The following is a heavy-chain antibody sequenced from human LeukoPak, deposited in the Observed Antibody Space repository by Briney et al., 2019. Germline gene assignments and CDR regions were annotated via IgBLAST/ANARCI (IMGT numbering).Heavy chain of an antibody. CDR2: ISGSGGST. Sequence: PGGSLRLSCAASGFTFSSYAMSWVRQAPGKGLEWVSAISGSGGSTYYADSVKGRFTISRDNSKNTLYLQMNSLRAEDTAVYYCAKKEGYSSSTIPDYWGQGTLVTVSS. D-gene: IGHD6-13*01. V-gene: IGHV3-23*01. CDR1: GFTFSSYA. CDR3: AKKEGYSSSTIPDY. J-gene: IGHJ4*02.